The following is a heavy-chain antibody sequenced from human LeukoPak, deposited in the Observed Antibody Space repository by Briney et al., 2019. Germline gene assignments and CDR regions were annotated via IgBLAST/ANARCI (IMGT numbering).Heavy chain of an antibody. Sequence: PSETLSLTCTVSGGSISSYYWSWIRQPPGKGPEWIGSIYNTWSTSYNPSLKSRVTMSVDTSKNQFSLRLSSVTAADTAVYYCARNITSVIPAGYFVYWGQGTLVTVSS. V-gene: IGHV4-59*04. J-gene: IGHJ4*02. D-gene: IGHD2-2*01. CDR3: ARNITSVIPAGYFVY. CDR2: IYNTWST. CDR1: GGSISSYY.